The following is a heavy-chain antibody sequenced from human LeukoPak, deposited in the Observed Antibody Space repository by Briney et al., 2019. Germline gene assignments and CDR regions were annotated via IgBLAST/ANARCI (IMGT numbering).Heavy chain of an antibody. D-gene: IGHD1-26*01. V-gene: IGHV3-23*01. CDR1: GFTFSSYG. CDR2: ISGSGGST. CDR3: ARDHGSIVGATDPFAYFDY. J-gene: IGHJ4*02. Sequence: GGSLRLSCAASGFTFSSYGMSWVRQAPGKGLEWVSAISGSGGSTYYADSVKGRFTISRDNSKNTLYLQMNSLRAEDTAVYYCARDHGSIVGATDPFAYFDYWGQGTLVTVSS.